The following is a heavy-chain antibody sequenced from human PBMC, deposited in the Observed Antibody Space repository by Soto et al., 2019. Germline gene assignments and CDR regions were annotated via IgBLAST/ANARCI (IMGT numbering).Heavy chain of an antibody. Sequence: GGSLRLSCAASGFTFSSYAMSWVRQAPGKGLEWVSAISGSGGSTYYADSVKGRFTISRDNSKNTLYLQMNSLRAEDTAVYYCAKDFQGYCSGGSCSEGYYGMDVWGQGTTVTVSS. D-gene: IGHD2-15*01. CDR3: AKDFQGYCSGGSCSEGYYGMDV. CDR2: ISGSGGST. V-gene: IGHV3-23*01. J-gene: IGHJ6*02. CDR1: GFTFSSYA.